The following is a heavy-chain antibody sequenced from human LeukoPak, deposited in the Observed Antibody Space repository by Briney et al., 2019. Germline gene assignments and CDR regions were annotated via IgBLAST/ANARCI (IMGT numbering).Heavy chain of an antibody. J-gene: IGHJ4*02. V-gene: IGHV3-48*03. CDR2: ISSSGSTI. Sequence: GGSLRLSCAASGFTFSSYEMNWVRQAPGKGLEWISYISSSGSTIYYVDSVKGRFTISRDNANNSLYLQMNSLRAEDSAVYYCASAYYHYYFDYWGQGTLVTVSS. D-gene: IGHD3-16*01. CDR3: ASAYYHYYFDY. CDR1: GFTFSSYE.